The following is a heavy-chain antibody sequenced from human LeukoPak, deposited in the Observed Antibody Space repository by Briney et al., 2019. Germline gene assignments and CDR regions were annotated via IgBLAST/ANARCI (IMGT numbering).Heavy chain of an antibody. J-gene: IGHJ6*02. CDR1: GGTFSSYA. D-gene: IGHD1-1*01. V-gene: IGHV1-69*13. CDR3: ARYNWNDVQNYYGMDV. Sequence: SVKVSCKASGGTFSSYAISWVRQAPGQGLGWMGGIIPIFGTANYAQKFQGRVTITADESTSTAYMELSSLRSEDTAVYYCARYNWNDVQNYYGMDVWGQGTTVTVSS. CDR2: IIPIFGTA.